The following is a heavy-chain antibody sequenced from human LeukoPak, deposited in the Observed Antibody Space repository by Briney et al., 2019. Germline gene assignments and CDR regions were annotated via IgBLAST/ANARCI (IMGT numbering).Heavy chain of an antibody. CDR3: ARGRGYSSSWFLGAFDI. CDR2: IYYSGST. Sequence: SETLSLTCTVSGGSISSSSYYWGWIRQPPGKGLEWIGSIYYSGSTYYNPSLKSRVTISVDTSKNQFSLKLSSVTAADTAVYYCARGRGYSSSWFLGAFDIWGQGTMVTVSS. D-gene: IGHD6-13*01. J-gene: IGHJ3*02. CDR1: GGSISSSSYY. V-gene: IGHV4-39*07.